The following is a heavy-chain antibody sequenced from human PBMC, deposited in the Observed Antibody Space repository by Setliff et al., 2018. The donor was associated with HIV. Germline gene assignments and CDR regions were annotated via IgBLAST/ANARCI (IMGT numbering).Heavy chain of an antibody. Sequence: SETLSLTCTVSGGSISTSSYYWGWIRQPPGKGLEWIGSIYSSGNTYYSPSLKNRVSMSVDRSRNQFSLKLSSVTAADTAAYYCARLFQWMSYSFDIWGQGTMVTVSS. V-gene: IGHV4-39*01. CDR1: GGSISTSSYY. J-gene: IGHJ3*02. D-gene: IGHD5-12*01. CDR2: IYSSGNT. CDR3: ARLFQWMSYSFDI.